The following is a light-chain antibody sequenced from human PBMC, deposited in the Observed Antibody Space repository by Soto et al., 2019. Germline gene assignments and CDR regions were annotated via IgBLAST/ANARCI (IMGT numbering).Light chain of an antibody. CDR3: QQRKT. CDR2: GAS. Sequence: ELVLTQSPATLSLSPGERATLSCRASQSVSSSLAWYQQKPGQAPRLLISGASNRATGVPARFSGSGSGTDFTLTISSLEPADFAVYYCQQRKTFGGGTKVDIK. CDR1: QSVSSS. V-gene: IGKV3-11*01. J-gene: IGKJ4*01.